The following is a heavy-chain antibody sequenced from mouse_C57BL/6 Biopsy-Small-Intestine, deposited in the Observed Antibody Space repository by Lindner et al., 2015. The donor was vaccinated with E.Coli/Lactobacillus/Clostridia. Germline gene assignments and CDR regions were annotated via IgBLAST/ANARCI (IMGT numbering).Heavy chain of an antibody. D-gene: IGHD1-1*01. Sequence: VQLQESGGGLVKPGGSLKLSCAASGFTFSSYAMSWVRQTPEKRLEWVATISDGGSYTYYPDNVKGRFTISRDNAKNNLYLQMSHLKSEDTAMYYCARITTVSYWGQGDSGHCLC. CDR3: ARITTVSY. V-gene: IGHV5-4*01. J-gene: IGHJ3*01. CDR2: ISDGGSYT. CDR1: GFTFSSYA.